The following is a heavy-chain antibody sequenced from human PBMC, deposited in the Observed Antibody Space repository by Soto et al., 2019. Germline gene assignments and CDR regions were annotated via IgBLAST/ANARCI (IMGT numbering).Heavy chain of an antibody. CDR3: AKEVYSSGWYGY. Sequence: GSLRLSCAASGFTFDDYAMHWVRQAPGKGLEWVSLISGDGGSTYYADSVKGRFTISRDNSKNSLYLQMNSLRTEDTALYYCAKEVYSSGWYGYWGQGTLVTVSS. CDR1: GFTFDDYA. CDR2: ISGDGGST. D-gene: IGHD6-19*01. V-gene: IGHV3-43*02. J-gene: IGHJ4*02.